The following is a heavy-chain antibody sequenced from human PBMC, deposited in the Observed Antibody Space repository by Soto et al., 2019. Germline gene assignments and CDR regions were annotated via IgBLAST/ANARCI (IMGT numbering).Heavy chain of an antibody. CDR1: GVTFSDSY. V-gene: IGHV3-11*06. J-gene: IGHJ6*02. D-gene: IGHD6-13*01. CDR3: ARDSRAHQAAAGPQYYYYGMDV. CDR2: ISSSSSYT. Sequence: PGGSLGLSCAASGVTFSDSYMSWICQAPGKGLEWVSYISSSSSYTNYADSVKGRFTISRDNAKNSLYPQMNSLRAEDTAVYYCARDSRAHQAAAGPQYYYYGMDVWGQGTTVTVSS.